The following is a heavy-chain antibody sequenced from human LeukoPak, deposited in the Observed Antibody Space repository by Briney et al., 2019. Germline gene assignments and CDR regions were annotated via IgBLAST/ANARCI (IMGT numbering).Heavy chain of an antibody. CDR2: IYYSGST. J-gene: IGHJ4*02. Sequence: SETLSLTCTVSGGSMSSYYWSWIRQPPGKGLEWIGYIYYSGSTNYNPSLKSRVTISVDTSKNQFSLKLSSVTAADTAVYYCARWSGSYPPLFDYWGQGTLVTVSS. CDR1: GGSMSSYY. V-gene: IGHV4-59*01. D-gene: IGHD1-26*01. CDR3: ARWSGSYPPLFDY.